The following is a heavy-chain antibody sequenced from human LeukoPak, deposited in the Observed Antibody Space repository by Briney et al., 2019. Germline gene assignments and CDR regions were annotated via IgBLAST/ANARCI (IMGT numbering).Heavy chain of an antibody. CDR3: ARRGSSNWVYFDY. D-gene: IGHD6-13*01. Sequence: SGPTLVKRTQTLTLTCTFSGFSLSTSGVGVGWIRQPPGKGLEWIGYISYEGTTNYNPSLWSRVTISLNTSKNQFSLNLSSVTAADTAVYYCARRGSSNWVYFDYWGQGKLVTVSS. CDR2: ISYEGTT. CDR1: GFSLSTSGVG. V-gene: IGHV4-61*05. J-gene: IGHJ4*02.